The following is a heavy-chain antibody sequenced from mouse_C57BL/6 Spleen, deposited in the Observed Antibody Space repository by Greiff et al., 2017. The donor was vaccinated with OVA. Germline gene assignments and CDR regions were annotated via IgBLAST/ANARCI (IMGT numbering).Heavy chain of an antibody. J-gene: IGHJ4*01. Sequence: EVKLVESGGGLVKPGGSLKLSCAASGFTFSSYAMSWVRQTPEKRLEWVATISDGGSYTYYPDNVKGRFTISRDNAKNNLYLQMSHLKSEETAMYYCARDGGSRSALDYWGKGTSVTVSS. CDR2: ISDGGSYT. CDR3: ARDGGSRSALDY. V-gene: IGHV5-4*01. CDR1: GFTFSSYA. D-gene: IGHD1-1*02.